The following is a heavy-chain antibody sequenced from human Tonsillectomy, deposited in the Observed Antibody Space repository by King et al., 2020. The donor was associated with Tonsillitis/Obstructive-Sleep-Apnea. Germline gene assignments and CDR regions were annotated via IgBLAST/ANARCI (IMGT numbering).Heavy chain of an antibody. J-gene: IGHJ3*02. V-gene: IGHV4-34*01. D-gene: IGHD3-10*01. CDR3: ARGKSFPSGTAPEKGPGDAFDI. CDR2: INHSGST. Sequence: VQLQQWGAGLLKPSETLSLTCAVYGGSFSGYYWSWIRQPPGKGLEWIGEINHSGSTNYNPSLKSRVTISVDTSKNHFSLKLSSVTAADTAVYYCARGKSFPSGTAPEKGPGDAFDIWGQGTMVTVSS. CDR1: GGSFSGYY.